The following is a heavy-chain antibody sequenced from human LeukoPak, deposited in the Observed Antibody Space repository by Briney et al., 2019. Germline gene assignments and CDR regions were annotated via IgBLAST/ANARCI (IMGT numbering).Heavy chain of an antibody. J-gene: IGHJ4*02. Sequence: GGSLRLSCAASGFTFSSYWMSWVRQAPGKGLEWVANIKQDGSEKYYVDSVKGRFTISRDNSKNTLYLQMNSLRAEDTAVYYCARAPSASTVTTGGFDYWGQGTLVTVSS. CDR2: IKQDGSEK. CDR1: GFTFSSYW. V-gene: IGHV3-7*01. CDR3: ARAPSASTVTTGGFDY. D-gene: IGHD4-11*01.